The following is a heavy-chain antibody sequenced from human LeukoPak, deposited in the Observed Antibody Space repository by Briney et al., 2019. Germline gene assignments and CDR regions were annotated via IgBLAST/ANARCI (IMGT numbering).Heavy chain of an antibody. V-gene: IGHV3-7*01. CDR1: GFTFSSYW. CDR2: IKQDGSEK. CDR3: ARGDGYYYDSSGYYYVNFGGTHLDV. Sequence: GGSLRLSCAASGFTFSSYWMSWVRQAPGKGLEWVANIKQDGSEKYYVDSVKGRFTISRDNAKNSLYLQMNSLRAEDTAVYYCARGDGYYYDSSGYYYVNFGGTHLDVWGKGTTVTVSS. J-gene: IGHJ6*04. D-gene: IGHD3-22*01.